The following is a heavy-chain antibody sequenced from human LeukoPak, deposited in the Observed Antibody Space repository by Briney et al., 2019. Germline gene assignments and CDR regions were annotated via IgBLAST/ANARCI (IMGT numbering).Heavy chain of an antibody. Sequence: SETLSLTCTVSGGSISTVTSYWGWLRQPPGKDLEWIGTISYSGSTYYNPSLKSRVTMSVDTSKNQFSLKLSSVTAADTAVYYCARTIAVAARGYYYYYMDVWGKGTTVTVSS. CDR1: GGSISTVTSY. CDR3: ARTIAVAARGYYYYYMDV. V-gene: IGHV4-39*07. J-gene: IGHJ6*03. CDR2: ISYSGST. D-gene: IGHD6-19*01.